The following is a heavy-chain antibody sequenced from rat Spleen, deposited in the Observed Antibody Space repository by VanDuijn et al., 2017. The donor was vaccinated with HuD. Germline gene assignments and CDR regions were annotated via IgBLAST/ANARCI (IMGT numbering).Heavy chain of an antibody. J-gene: IGHJ2*01. CDR2: ISHAGDIT. Sequence: EVQLVESGGGLVEPRRSLKVSCAASGFIFSDYYMAWVRQAPTKGLEWVAAISHAGDITHYRDSVKGRFTVSRDNAKSSLYLQMDSLRSEDTATYYCAKVELGYFDCWGQGVMVTVSS. V-gene: IGHV5-20*01. D-gene: IGHD5-1*01. CDR3: AKVELGYFDC. CDR1: GFIFSDYY.